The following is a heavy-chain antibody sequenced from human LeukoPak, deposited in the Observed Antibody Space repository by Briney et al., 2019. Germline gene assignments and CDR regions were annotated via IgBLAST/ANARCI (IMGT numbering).Heavy chain of an antibody. CDR3: ARAASDFWSGYYYYYMDV. Sequence: PSETLSLTCTVSGGSIGSNYWTWIRQPPGKGLEWIGYIYYSGSTNYNPSLKSRVTISVDTSKNQFSLKLSSVTAADTAVYCCARAASDFWSGYYYYYMDVWGKGTTVTVSS. V-gene: IGHV4-59*01. J-gene: IGHJ6*03. CDR1: GGSIGSNY. CDR2: IYYSGST. D-gene: IGHD3-3*01.